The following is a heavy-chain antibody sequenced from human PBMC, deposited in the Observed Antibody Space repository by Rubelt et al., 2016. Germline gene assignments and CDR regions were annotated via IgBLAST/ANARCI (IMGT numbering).Heavy chain of an antibody. Sequence: SFAINWVRQAPGQGLEWMGWITTNTGNPTYAQGFTGRFVFSLDTSVSTAYLQISSLKAEDTAVHYCARVLVSGYDIGYWGQGTLVTVSS. CDR3: ARVLVSGYDIGY. CDR2: ITTNTGNP. D-gene: IGHD5-12*01. V-gene: IGHV7-4-1*02. J-gene: IGHJ4*02. CDR1: SFA.